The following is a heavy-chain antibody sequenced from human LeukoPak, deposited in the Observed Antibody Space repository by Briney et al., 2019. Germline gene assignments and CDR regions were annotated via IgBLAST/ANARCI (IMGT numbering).Heavy chain of an antibody. J-gene: IGHJ4*02. Sequence: GASVKVSCKASGYTFTDYYMHWVRQAPGQGLEWMGRINPNSGGANYAQKFQGRVTMTRDTSISTAYMELSRLRSDDTAVYYCATSPLYNFDYWGQGTLVTASS. CDR3: ATSPLYNFDY. D-gene: IGHD4-11*01. V-gene: IGHV1-2*06. CDR1: GYTFTDYY. CDR2: INPNSGGA.